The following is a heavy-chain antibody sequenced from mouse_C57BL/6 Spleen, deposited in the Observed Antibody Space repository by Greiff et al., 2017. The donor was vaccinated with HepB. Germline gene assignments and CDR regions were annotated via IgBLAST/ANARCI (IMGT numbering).Heavy chain of an antibody. CDR2: IWTGGGT. J-gene: IGHJ4*01. CDR3: ARIYYDYHYYYAMDY. Sequence: VMLVESGPGLVAPSQSLSITCTVSGFSLTSYAISWVRQPPGKGLEWLGVIWTGGGTNYNSALKSRLSISKDNSKSQVFLKMNSLQTDDTARYYCARIYYDYHYYYAMDYWGQGTSVTVSS. CDR1: GFSLTSYA. V-gene: IGHV2-9-1*01. D-gene: IGHD2-4*01.